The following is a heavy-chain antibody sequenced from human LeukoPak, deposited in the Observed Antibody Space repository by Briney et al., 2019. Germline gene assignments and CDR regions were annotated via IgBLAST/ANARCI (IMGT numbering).Heavy chain of an antibody. J-gene: IGHJ5*02. D-gene: IGHD3-16*02. CDR3: ARMGGIMITFGGVIVKSWFDP. V-gene: IGHV4-39*01. Sequence: SETLSLTSTVSGGSISSSSYYWGWIRQPPGKGLEWIGSIYYSGSTHYNPSLKSRVTISVDTSKNQFSLKLSSVTAADTAVYYCARMGGIMITFGGVIVKSWFDPWGQGTLVTVSS. CDR1: GGSISSSSYY. CDR2: IYYSGST.